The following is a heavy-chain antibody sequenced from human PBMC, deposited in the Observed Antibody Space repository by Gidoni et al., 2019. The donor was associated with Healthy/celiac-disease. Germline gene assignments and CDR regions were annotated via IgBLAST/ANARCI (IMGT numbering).Heavy chain of an antibody. D-gene: IGHD2-15*01. J-gene: IGHJ5*02. V-gene: IGHV4-4*02. CDR3: ARYCSGGSCYGDWFDP. CDR2: IYHSGST. CDR1: GGSISSSNW. Sequence: QVQLQESGPGLVKPSGTLSLTCAVSGGSISSSNWWRGVRQPPGKGLEWIGEIYHSGSTNYNPSLKSRVTISVDNSKNQFSLKLSSVTAADTAVYYCARYCSGGSCYGDWFDPWGQGTLVTVSS.